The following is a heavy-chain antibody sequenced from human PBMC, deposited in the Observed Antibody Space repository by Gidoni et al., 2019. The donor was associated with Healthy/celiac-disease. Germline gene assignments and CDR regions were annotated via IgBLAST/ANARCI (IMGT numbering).Heavy chain of an antibody. CDR2: SYYSGST. J-gene: IGHJ5*02. Sequence: QVQLQESGPGLVKPSATLSLTCTVSGGSISSYYWGWIRQPPGKGLEWIGYSYYSGSTNYNPSLKSRVTISVDTSKNQFSLKLSSVTAADTAVYYCARARHLIALFDPWGQGTLVTVSS. CDR3: ARARHLIALFDP. CDR1: GGSISSYY. V-gene: IGHV4-59*01. D-gene: IGHD2-15*01.